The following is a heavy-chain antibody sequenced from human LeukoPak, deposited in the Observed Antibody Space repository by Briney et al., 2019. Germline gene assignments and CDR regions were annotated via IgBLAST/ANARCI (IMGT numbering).Heavy chain of an antibody. CDR1: GGSISSSNYH. CDR2: IYYSGST. CDR3: ARSSGTGTFSY. V-gene: IGHV4-39*01. D-gene: IGHD6-25*01. Sequence: SETLSLTCTVSGGSISSSNYHWGWIRQPPGKGLEWIGSIYYSGSTYYSSSLKSRVTISVDTSKNQFSLKLNSVTAADTAVYYCARSSGTGTFSYWGQGTLVTVSS. J-gene: IGHJ4*02.